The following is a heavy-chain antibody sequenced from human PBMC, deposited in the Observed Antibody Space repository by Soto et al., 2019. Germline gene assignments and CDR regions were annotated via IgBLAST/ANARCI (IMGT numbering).Heavy chain of an antibody. CDR1: GGAFSSYA. D-gene: IGHD6-13*01. V-gene: IGHV1-69*06. CDR2: IVPLFRTT. J-gene: IGHJ6*02. CDR3: ARGGYSSTWSNLLDRSGLDV. Sequence: ASVKVSCKTSGGAFSSYAINWVRQAPGQGLEWMGGIVPLFRTTNYAQKFQGRVTITADTSTYTVYMELSELRSGDTAVYYCARGGYSSTWSNLLDRSGLDVWGQGTTVTVSS.